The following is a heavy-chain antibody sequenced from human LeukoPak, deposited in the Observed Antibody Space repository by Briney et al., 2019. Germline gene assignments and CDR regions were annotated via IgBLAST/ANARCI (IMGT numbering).Heavy chain of an antibody. J-gene: IGHJ4*02. CDR1: GGSISSYY. CDR3: ARAHTSSWYMDY. V-gene: IGHV4-59*01. D-gene: IGHD6-13*01. CDR2: IYYSGST. Sequence: SETLSLTCSVSGGSISSYYWSWIRQPPGKGLEWIGYIYYSGSTNYNPSLKSRVTISVDASENQLSLKLSSVTAADTALYYCARAHTSSWYMDYWGQGTLVTVSS.